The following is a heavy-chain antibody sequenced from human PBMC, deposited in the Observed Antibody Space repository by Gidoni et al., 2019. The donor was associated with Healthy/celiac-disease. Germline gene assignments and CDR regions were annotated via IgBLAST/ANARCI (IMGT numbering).Heavy chain of an antibody. CDR3: ARDGASSSSCWDY. Sequence: EVQLVESGGGLVKPGGSLRLSCSASGFTFSSYSMNWVRKSPGKGLEWVSSISSSSSYIYYADSVKGRFTISRDNAKNSLYLQMNSLRAEDTAVYYCARDGASSSSCWDYWGQGTLVTVSS. V-gene: IGHV3-21*01. CDR1: GFTFSSYS. CDR2: ISSSSSYI. D-gene: IGHD6-13*01. J-gene: IGHJ4*02.